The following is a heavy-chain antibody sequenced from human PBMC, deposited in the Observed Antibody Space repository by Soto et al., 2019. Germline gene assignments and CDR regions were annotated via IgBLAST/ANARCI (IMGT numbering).Heavy chain of an antibody. J-gene: IGHJ4*02. CDR1: GFTFSSYA. Sequence: PGGSLRLSCAASGFTFSSYAMSWVRQAPGKGLEWVANIKQDETEKYYVDSVKGRFAISRDNGKNTLYLQMNSLRAEDTAVYYCARDWPLWFGELSFDYWGQGTLVTVSS. V-gene: IGHV3-7*01. CDR3: ARDWPLWFGELSFDY. D-gene: IGHD3-10*01. CDR2: IKQDETEK.